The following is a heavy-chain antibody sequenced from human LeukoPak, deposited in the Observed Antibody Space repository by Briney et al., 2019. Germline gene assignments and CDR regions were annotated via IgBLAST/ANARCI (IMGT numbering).Heavy chain of an antibody. CDR3: ARVAVAGTGDYFDY. Sequence: GGSLRLSCAASGFTFSDYYMSWIRQAPGKGLEWVSYISSSSSYTNYADSVKGRFTISRDNAKTSLYLQMNSLGAEDTAVYYCARVAVAGTGDYFDYWGQGTLVTVSS. J-gene: IGHJ4*02. CDR1: GFTFSDYY. D-gene: IGHD6-19*01. V-gene: IGHV3-11*05. CDR2: ISSSSSYT.